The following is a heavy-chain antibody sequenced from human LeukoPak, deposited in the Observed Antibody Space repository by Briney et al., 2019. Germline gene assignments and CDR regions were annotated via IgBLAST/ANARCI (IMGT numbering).Heavy chain of an antibody. CDR1: GFTFSSYS. CDR3: ARACSSRTSGTRAGVYAVDI. V-gene: IGHV3-21*01. CDR2: ISSGGGSI. Sequence: GGSLTLSRSASGFTFSSYSIDWVRQAPGKGLEWVSFISSGGGSISYADSVKGRFTISRENAKNSLSLQMSSLRAEDTAVYYCARACSSRTSGTRAGVYAVDIWGQRTMVTVSS. J-gene: IGHJ3*02. D-gene: IGHD2-2*01.